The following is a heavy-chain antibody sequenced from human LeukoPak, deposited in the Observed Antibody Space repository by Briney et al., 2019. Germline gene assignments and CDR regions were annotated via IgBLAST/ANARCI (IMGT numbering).Heavy chain of an antibody. D-gene: IGHD6-19*01. CDR2: ISSSISSSTSTI. Sequence: PGGSLRLSCAASGFTFSAYSMNWVRQAPGKGLEWISYISSSISSSTSTIYYADSVKGRFTISRDNAKNSLYLQMNSLRAEDTAVYYCARVARYSSGPADYWGQGTLVTVSS. J-gene: IGHJ4*02. CDR1: GFTFSAYS. CDR3: ARVARYSSGPADY. V-gene: IGHV3-48*01.